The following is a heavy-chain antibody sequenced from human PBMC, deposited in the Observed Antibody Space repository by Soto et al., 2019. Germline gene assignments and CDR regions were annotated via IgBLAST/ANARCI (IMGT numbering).Heavy chain of an antibody. CDR2: INHSGST. V-gene: IGHV4-34*01. J-gene: IGHJ5*02. D-gene: IGHD1-7*01. Sequence: SETLSLTCAVYGGSFSGYYWSWIRQPPGKGLEWIGEINHSGSTNYNPSLKSRVTISVDTSKNQFSLKLSSVTAADTAVYYCARVATGTTLWFDPWGQGTLVTVSS. CDR1: GGSFSGYY. CDR3: ARVATGTTLWFDP.